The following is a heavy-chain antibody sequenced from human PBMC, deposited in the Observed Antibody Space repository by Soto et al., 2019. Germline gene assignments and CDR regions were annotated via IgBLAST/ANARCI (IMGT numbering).Heavy chain of an antibody. CDR2: IYWDDDK. CDR3: VQSRCGGDCLQSYSSHSYYGLDV. CDR1: GFSLSTTGVG. V-gene: IGHV2-5*02. D-gene: IGHD2-21*01. Sequence: SGPTLVNPTQTLTLTCTFSGFSLSTTGVGVGWIRQPPGKALEWLALIYWDDDKRYNPSLKSRLTITKDNSKNQVVLTMTNMDPVDTATYYCVQSRCGGDCLQSYSSHSYYGLDVWGQGT. J-gene: IGHJ6*02.